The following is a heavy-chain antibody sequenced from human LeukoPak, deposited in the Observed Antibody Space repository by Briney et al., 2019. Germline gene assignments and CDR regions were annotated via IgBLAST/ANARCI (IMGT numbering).Heavy chain of an antibody. Sequence: GGSLRLSCAGSGFIFNNYAMHWVRQPPGKGLEWVSGISWNSGSIDYAGSVKGRFTISRDNAKNSLYLQMNSLRVEDTAFYYCAKDNRRHYTSGPNPDSLHWGQGALVTVSS. CDR2: ISWNSGSI. D-gene: IGHD6-19*01. V-gene: IGHV3-9*01. J-gene: IGHJ4*02. CDR3: AKDNRRHYTSGPNPDSLH. CDR1: GFIFNNYA.